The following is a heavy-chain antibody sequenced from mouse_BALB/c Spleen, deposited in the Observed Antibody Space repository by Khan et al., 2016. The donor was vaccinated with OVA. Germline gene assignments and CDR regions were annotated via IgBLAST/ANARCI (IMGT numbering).Heavy chain of an antibody. CDR1: GDSIPTGY. CDR3: ARSTYRYAFVY. J-gene: IGHJ3*01. Sequence: EVQLQESGPSLVKPSQTLSLTCSVTGDSIPTGYWNWIRKFPGNKLEYMGYIIYTGYTYYNPSLKSRISITRHTSNNQDYLQLNSVTDEDTATYYCARSTYRYAFVYWGQGTLVTVSA. D-gene: IGHD2-14*01. CDR2: IIYTGYT. V-gene: IGHV3-8*02.